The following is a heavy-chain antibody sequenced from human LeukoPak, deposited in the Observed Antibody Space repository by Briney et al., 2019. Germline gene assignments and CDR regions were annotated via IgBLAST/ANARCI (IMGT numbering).Heavy chain of an antibody. V-gene: IGHV3-23*01. CDR1: GFTFSSYA. CDR2: ISGSGGST. Sequence: PGGSLRLSCAASGFTFSSYAMSWVRQAPGRGLEWVSAISGSGGSTYYADSVKGRFTISRDNSKNTLYLQMNSLRAEDTAVYYCAKGWREQLVHDAFDIWGQGTMVTVSS. D-gene: IGHD6-13*01. J-gene: IGHJ3*02. CDR3: AKGWREQLVHDAFDI.